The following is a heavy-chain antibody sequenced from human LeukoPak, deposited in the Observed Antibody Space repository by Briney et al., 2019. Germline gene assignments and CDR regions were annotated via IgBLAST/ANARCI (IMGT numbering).Heavy chain of an antibody. V-gene: IGHV4-34*01. CDR2: INHSGST. CDR1: GGSFSGYY. CDR3: ARWGSGWHYFDY. Sequence: SETPSLTCAVYGGSFSGYYWSWIRQPPGKGLEWIGEINHSGSTNYNPSLKSRVTISVDMSKNQFSLNLSSVTAADTAVYYCARWGSGWHYFDYWGQGTLVTVSS. J-gene: IGHJ4*02. D-gene: IGHD6-19*01.